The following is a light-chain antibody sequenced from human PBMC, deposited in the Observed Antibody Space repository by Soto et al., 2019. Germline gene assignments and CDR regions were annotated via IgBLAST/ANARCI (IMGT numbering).Light chain of an antibody. CDR3: SSYTSTNYLL. CDR1: NTDVGDYDY. CDR2: EVS. V-gene: IGLV2-14*01. Sequence: QSVLTQPASVSGSPGQSITISCTGTNTDVGDYDYVSWYQHHPGVAPKLIIYEVSDRPSGVSDRFSGSKSGNTASLTISGLQAEDEADYYCSSYTSTNYLLFGGGTKVTVL. J-gene: IGLJ2*01.